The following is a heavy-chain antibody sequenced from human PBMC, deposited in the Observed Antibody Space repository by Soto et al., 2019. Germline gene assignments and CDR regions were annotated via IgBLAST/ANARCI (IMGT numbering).Heavy chain of an antibody. V-gene: IGHV3-30-3*01. CDR1: GFTFSSYA. CDR2: ISYDGSNK. CDR3: ARALASLARYGMDV. Sequence: QVQLVESGGGVVQPGRSLRLSCAASGFTFSSYAMHWVRQAPGKGLEWVAVISYDGSNKYYADSVKGRFTISRDNSKNTLDLQMNSLRAEDTAVYYCARALASLARYGMDVWGQGTTVTVSS. D-gene: IGHD5-12*01. J-gene: IGHJ6*02.